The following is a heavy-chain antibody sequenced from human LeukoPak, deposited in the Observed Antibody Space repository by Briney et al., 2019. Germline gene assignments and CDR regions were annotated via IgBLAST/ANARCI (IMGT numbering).Heavy chain of an antibody. CDR2: INPSGGST. J-gene: IGHJ5*02. V-gene: IGHV1-46*01. CDR3: ARDREGQTYWFDP. Sequence: ASANLSCKASGYTFTSYYMHWVRQAPGQGHERMGIINPSGGSTSYAQKFQGRVTMTSDTSTSTVYMELSSLRSEDTAVYYCARDREGQTYWFDPWGQGTLVTVSS. CDR1: GYTFTSYY.